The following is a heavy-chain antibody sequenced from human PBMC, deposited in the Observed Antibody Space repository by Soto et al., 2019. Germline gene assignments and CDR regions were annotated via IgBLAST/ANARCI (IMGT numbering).Heavy chain of an antibody. CDR1: GGTFSSYA. Sequence: ASVKVSCKASGGTFSSYAISWVRQAPGQGLEWMGGIIPIFGTANYAQKFQGRVTITADESTSTAYMELSSLRSEDTAVYYCARGDIVVVVATTHYYGMDVWGQGTTVTVSS. V-gene: IGHV1-69*13. J-gene: IGHJ6*02. CDR2: IIPIFGTA. D-gene: IGHD2-15*01. CDR3: ARGDIVVVVATTHYYGMDV.